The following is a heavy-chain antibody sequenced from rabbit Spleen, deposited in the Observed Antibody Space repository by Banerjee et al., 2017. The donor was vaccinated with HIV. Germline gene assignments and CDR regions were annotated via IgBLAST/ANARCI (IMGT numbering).Heavy chain of an antibody. CDR2: IDPVFGIT. Sequence: QLEESAGGLVQPGGSLKLSCKASGFTLSSYYMNWVRQAPGKGLEWIGYIDPVFGITYYANWVNGRFSISRENAQYTVFLQMTSLTAADTATYFCARVDRSDDHVDLWGQGTLVTVS. J-gene: IGHJ3*01. V-gene: IGHV1S7*01. D-gene: IGHD2-1*01. CDR3: ARVDRSDDHVDL. CDR1: GFTLSSYY.